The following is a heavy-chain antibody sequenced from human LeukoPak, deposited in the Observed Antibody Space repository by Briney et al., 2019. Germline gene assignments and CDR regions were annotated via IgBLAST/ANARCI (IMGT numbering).Heavy chain of an antibody. Sequence: SETLSLTCTVSGGSISSSSYYWGWIRQPPGKGLEWIGSIYYSGSTYYNPSLKSRVTISVDTSKNQFSLKLSSVTAADTAVYYCARSGYGSFDYWGQGTLVTVSS. CDR2: IYYSGST. CDR3: ARSGYGSFDY. D-gene: IGHD5-18*01. J-gene: IGHJ4*02. V-gene: IGHV4-39*07. CDR1: GGSISSSSYY.